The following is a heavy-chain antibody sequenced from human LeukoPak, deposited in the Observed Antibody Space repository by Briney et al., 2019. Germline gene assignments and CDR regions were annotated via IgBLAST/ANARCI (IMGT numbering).Heavy chain of an antibody. J-gene: IGHJ5*01. D-gene: IGHD2-15*01. V-gene: IGHV3-30*18. Sequence: GGSLRLPCAASGFTFSTYGMHWVRQAPGKGLEWVAVIAYDGSSQFYADSVKGRFVISRDNSKNILFLQMNSLRGEDAAVYYCVKEGTPRSCTWYDSWGQGTLVTVSS. CDR1: GFTFSTYG. CDR2: IAYDGSSQ. CDR3: VKEGTPRSCTWYDS.